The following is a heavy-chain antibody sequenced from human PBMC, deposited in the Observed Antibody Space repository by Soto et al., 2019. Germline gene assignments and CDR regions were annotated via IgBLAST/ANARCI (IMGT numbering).Heavy chain of an antibody. J-gene: IGHJ4*02. V-gene: IGHV3-33*01. Sequence: LRLSFEASGFVFRTFRMHWVRRAPGKGLEWLATIRFDGSTARYAESVRGRFKISRDNSMNTLYLQLDRLRVEDTAVYYCVRDRPNTESLTGYFDTWGQGTPVTVSS. D-gene: IGHD3-9*01. CDR2: IRFDGSTA. CDR3: VRDRPNTESLTGYFDT. CDR1: GFVFRTFR.